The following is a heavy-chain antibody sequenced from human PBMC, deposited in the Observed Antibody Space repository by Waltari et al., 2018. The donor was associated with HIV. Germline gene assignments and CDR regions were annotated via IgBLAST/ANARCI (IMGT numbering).Heavy chain of an antibody. J-gene: IGHJ6*02. CDR3: ARVVNYGDNSVYYGMDV. D-gene: IGHD4-17*01. CDR2: INLNSGVT. V-gene: IGHV1-2*06. CDR1: GYTFTDYY. Sequence: QVQLVQSGAEVKKPGASVKVTCKASGYTFTDYYISWVRQAPGQGLEWMGRINLNSGVTNYAQKFQGRVIMTRDTSISTAYMELSRLRSDDTAVYYCARVVNYGDNSVYYGMDVWGQGTTVTVSS.